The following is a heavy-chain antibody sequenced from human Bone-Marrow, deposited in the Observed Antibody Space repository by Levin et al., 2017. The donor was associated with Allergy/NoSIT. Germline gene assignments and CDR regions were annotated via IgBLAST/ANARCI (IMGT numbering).Heavy chain of an antibody. J-gene: IGHJ4*02. CDR2: IIPIFGTA. Sequence: PVASVKVSCKASGGTFSSYAISWVRQAPGQGLEWMGGIIPIFGTANYAQKFQGRVTITADESTSTAYMELSSLRSEDTAVYYCARGRSTWSGYSSGSLDYWGQGTLVTVSS. V-gene: IGHV1-69*13. D-gene: IGHD6-19*01. CDR3: ARGRSTWSGYSSGSLDY. CDR1: GGTFSSYA.